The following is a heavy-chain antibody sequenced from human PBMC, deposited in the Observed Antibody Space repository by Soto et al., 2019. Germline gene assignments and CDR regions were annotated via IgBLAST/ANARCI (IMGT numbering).Heavy chain of an antibody. J-gene: IGHJ2*01. D-gene: IGHD7-27*01. Sequence: EVQLLESGGGLVQPGGSLRLSCAGSGFTFINYAMNWVRQAPGKGLEWVSSISGGGDAAFFGDSVRGRFTISRDNSKNTVTLQMNSLGVGDTAVHYCARKILGSTTRPDYWYFDLWGRGTLVTVSS. CDR3: ARKILGSTTRPDYWYFDL. V-gene: IGHV3-23*01. CDR1: GFTFINYA. CDR2: ISGGGDAA.